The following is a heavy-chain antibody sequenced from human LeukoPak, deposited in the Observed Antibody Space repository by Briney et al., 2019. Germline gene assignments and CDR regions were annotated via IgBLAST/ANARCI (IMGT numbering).Heavy chain of an antibody. CDR2: IYYSGST. J-gene: IGHJ4*02. CDR3: ARAGDVCSGGSCYSFGADY. CDR1: GGSISGGDYY. D-gene: IGHD2-15*01. Sequence: SETLSLTCTVSGGSISGGDYYWSWIRQPPGKGLEWIGYIYYSGSTYYNPSLKSRVTISVDTSKNQFSLKLSSVTAADTAVYYCARAGDVCSGGSCYSFGADYWGQGTLVTVSS. V-gene: IGHV4-30-4*01.